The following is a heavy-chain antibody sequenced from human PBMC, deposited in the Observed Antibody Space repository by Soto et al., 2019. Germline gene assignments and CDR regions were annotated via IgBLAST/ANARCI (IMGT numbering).Heavy chain of an antibody. V-gene: IGHV3-9*01. CDR3: AKGAVGVDGPEGYYYYYMDV. J-gene: IGHJ6*03. D-gene: IGHD5-12*01. Sequence: EVQLVESGGGLVQPGRSLRLSCAASGFTFDDYAMHWVRQAPGKGLEWVSGISWNSGSIGYADSVKGRFTISRDNAKNSLYLQMNSLRAEDTALYYCAKGAVGVDGPEGYYYYYMDVWGKGTTVTVSS. CDR1: GFTFDDYA. CDR2: ISWNSGSI.